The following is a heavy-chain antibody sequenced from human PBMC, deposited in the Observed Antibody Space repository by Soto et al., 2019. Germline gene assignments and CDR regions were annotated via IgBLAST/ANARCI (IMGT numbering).Heavy chain of an antibody. Sequence: SETLSLTCTVSGGSISSSSNYWGWVRQPPGKGLEWIGTIYYSGSSYYNPSLKSRVTISVDTSKNQFSLKLTPVTAADTAVYYCARHTGYCTNGVCFDFDYWGQGTLVTVSS. CDR2: IYYSGSS. J-gene: IGHJ4*02. CDR3: ARHTGYCTNGVCFDFDY. V-gene: IGHV4-39*01. D-gene: IGHD2-8*01. CDR1: GGSISSSSNY.